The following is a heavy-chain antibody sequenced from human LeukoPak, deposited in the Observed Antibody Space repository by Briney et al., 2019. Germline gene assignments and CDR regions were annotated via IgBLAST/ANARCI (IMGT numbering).Heavy chain of an antibody. J-gene: IGHJ3*02. CDR2: ISSSGSTI. CDR3: AREKYYDILTGYLVDAFDI. D-gene: IGHD3-9*01. V-gene: IGHV3-48*03. Sequence: GGSLRLSCAASGFTFSSYEMNWVRQAPGKGLEWVSYISSSGSTIYYADSVKGRFTISRDNAKNSLYLQMNSLRAEDTAVYYCAREKYYDILTGYLVDAFDIWGQGTMVTVSS. CDR1: GFTFSSYE.